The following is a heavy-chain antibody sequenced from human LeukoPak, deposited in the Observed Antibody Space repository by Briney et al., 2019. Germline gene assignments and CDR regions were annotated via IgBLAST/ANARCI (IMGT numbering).Heavy chain of an antibody. CDR2: ISSNGGST. V-gene: IGHV3-64D*06. CDR3: VKGRRYYGSGSYDDFDY. D-gene: IGHD3-10*01. Sequence: GGSLRLSCSASGFTFSSYAMHWVRQAPGKGLEYVSAISSNGGSTYYADSVKGRFTISRDNSKNTLYLQMSRLRAEDTAVYYCVKGRRYYGSGSYDDFDYWGQGTLVTVSS. J-gene: IGHJ4*02. CDR1: GFTFSSYA.